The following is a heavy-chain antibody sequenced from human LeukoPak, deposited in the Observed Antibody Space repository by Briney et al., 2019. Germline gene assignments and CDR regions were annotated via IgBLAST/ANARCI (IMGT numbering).Heavy chain of an antibody. Sequence: GGSLRLSCAASGFTFSSYGMHWVRQAPGKGLEWVAVISYDGSNKYYADSVKGRFTISRDNGKNMLYLQMNSLRAEDTAVYYCAKGPRTVRFGDRHKGIFDYWGQGTLVTVSS. V-gene: IGHV3-30*18. CDR3: AKGPRTVRFGDRHKGIFDY. D-gene: IGHD3-10*01. CDR1: GFTFSSYG. CDR2: ISYDGSNK. J-gene: IGHJ4*02.